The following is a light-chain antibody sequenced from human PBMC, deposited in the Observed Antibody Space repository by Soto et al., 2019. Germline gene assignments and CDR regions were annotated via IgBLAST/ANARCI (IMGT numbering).Light chain of an antibody. CDR2: DAS. CDR3: QQRSNWPIT. V-gene: IGKV3-11*01. Sequence: EIVMTQSPATLSVSPGERATLSCRASQSVDSNLAWYQQKPGQPPRLLIYDASNRATGIPARFSGSGSGTDFTLTISSLEPEDFAVYYCQQRSNWPITFGQGTRPEN. J-gene: IGKJ5*01. CDR1: QSVDSN.